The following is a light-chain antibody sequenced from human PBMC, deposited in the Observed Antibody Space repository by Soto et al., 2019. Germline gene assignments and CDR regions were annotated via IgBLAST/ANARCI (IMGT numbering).Light chain of an antibody. Sequence: EIVMTQSPGTLSVSTGQGATLSCRASHSVDSNLAWCQQRPGQAPRLLIFGASTRPTGIPDRFSGSGSGTEFTLTISSLQSEDFAVYYCQQYDKWPLTFGGGTKMEIK. V-gene: IGKV3D-15*01. CDR2: GAS. CDR3: QQYDKWPLT. J-gene: IGKJ4*01. CDR1: HSVDSN.